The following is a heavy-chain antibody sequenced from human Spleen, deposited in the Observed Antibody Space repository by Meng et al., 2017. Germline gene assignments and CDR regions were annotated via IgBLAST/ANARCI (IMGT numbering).Heavy chain of an antibody. J-gene: IGHJ3*02. CDR1: GGSFSGYY. Sequence: SETLSLTCAVYGGSFSGYYWSWIRQLPGKGLEWIGEINHSGSTNYNPSLKSRVTISVDTSKNQFSLKLSSVTAADTAVYYCARGGRDAFDIWGQGTMVTVSS. CDR2: INHSGST. CDR3: ARGGRDAFDI. V-gene: IGHV4-34*01.